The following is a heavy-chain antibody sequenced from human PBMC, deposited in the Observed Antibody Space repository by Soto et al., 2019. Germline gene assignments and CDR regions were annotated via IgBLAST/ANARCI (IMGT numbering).Heavy chain of an antibody. J-gene: IGHJ4*02. V-gene: IGHV3-73*02. CDR1: GFSFSGSA. D-gene: IGHD3-16*01. CDR2: IRSQTHNHAT. CDR3: TRQGRGQGRDYVDNTVDSASIDQ. Sequence: EVQLVESGGGVVQPGGSLKLSCAASGFSFSGSAMHWVRQASGKGLEWVGRIRSQTHNHATAYAASVEGRFTISRDDSTNTAYLQMNSLKTEDTAVYYCTRQGRGQGRDYVDNTVDSASIDQWGQGTLVTVSS.